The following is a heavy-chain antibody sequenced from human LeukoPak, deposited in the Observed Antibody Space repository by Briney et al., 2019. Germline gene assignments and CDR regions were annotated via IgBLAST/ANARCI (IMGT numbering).Heavy chain of an antibody. CDR1: GGSISSYY. D-gene: IGHD3-10*01. V-gene: IGHV3-23*01. CDR2: ISGDSATT. CDR3: ARKSAAGNYPLEY. Sequence: ETLSLTCTASGGSISSYYWSWIRQPPGKGLEWVSVISGDSATTFYADSVKGRFTISRDNAKNTVFLQMSSLRAEDTALYYCARKSAAGNYPLEYWGQVTLVTVSS. J-gene: IGHJ4*02.